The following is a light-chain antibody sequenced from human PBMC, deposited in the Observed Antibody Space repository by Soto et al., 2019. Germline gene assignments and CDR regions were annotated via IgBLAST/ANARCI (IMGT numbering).Light chain of an antibody. CDR2: RTS. CDR1: QNVGGD. Sequence: EGVTTQSPATLSVSPGERATLSCRASQNVGGDLAWYQQKPGQAPRLLIYRTSTRANGTPVRFSGSGSGTECTITISSLQSEDFAVYYFQDYNGRSSFGQGTKVEMK. CDR3: QDYNGRSS. V-gene: IGKV3-15*01. J-gene: IGKJ1*01.